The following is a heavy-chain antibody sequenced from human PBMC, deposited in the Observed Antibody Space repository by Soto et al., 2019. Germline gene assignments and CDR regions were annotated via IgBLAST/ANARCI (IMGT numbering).Heavy chain of an antibody. CDR1: GYTFTSYG. CDR2: ISAYNGNT. D-gene: IGHD3-9*01. Sequence: ASVKVSCKASGYTFTSYGISWVRQAPGQGLGWMGWISAYNGNTNYAQKLQGRVTMTRNTSISTAYMELSSLRSEDTAVYYCARERTTISMDVWGQGTTVTVSS. J-gene: IGHJ6*02. V-gene: IGHV1-18*01. CDR3: ARERTTISMDV.